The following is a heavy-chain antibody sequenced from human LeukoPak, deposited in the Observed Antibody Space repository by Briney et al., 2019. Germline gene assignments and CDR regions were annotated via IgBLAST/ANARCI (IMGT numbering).Heavy chain of an antibody. V-gene: IGHV1-2*02. CDR1: GYTFTGYY. Sequence: GASVKVSCKASGYTFTGYYMHWVRQGPGQGLEWMGWINPKRGDTNYAQKFQGRVTMTRDTSISAVYMEMSRLRSDDTAIYYCASGRTTFYYYMDVWGKGTTVTISS. CDR3: ASGRTTFYYYMDV. CDR2: INPKRGDT. J-gene: IGHJ6*03. D-gene: IGHD1-14*01.